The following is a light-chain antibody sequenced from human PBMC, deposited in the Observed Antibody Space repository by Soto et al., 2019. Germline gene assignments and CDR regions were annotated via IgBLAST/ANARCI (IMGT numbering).Light chain of an antibody. CDR1: QSVSSY. CDR2: GAS. J-gene: IGKJ2*01. CDR3: QHYKDWPYT. Sequence: EIVMTQSPATLSVSPGERATLSCRASQSVSSYLAWYQQKPGQAPRLLIYGASTRATGIPARFTGSGSGTEFTITISSLQSEDFAVYYCQHYKDWPYTFGQGTNLEI. V-gene: IGKV3-15*01.